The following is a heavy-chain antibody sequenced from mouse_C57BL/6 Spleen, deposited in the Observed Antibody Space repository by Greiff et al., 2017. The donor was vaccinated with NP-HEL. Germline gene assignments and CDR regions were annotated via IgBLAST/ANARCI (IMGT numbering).Heavy chain of an antibody. Sequence: VQLQQSGPELVKPGASVKISCKASGYTFTDYYMNWVKQSHGKSLEWIGDINPNNGGTSYNQKFKGKATLTVDKSSSTAYMELRSLTSEDSAVYYCARSAHYGSAYYYAMDYWGQGTSVTVSS. D-gene: IGHD1-1*01. CDR3: ARSAHYGSAYYYAMDY. J-gene: IGHJ4*01. CDR2: INPNNGGT. CDR1: GYTFTDYY. V-gene: IGHV1-26*01.